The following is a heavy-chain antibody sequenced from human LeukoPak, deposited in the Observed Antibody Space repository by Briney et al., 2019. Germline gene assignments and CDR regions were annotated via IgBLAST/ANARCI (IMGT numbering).Heavy chain of an antibody. Sequence: GGSLRLSCAVSGFTVSSNYMSWVRQAPGKGLEWVSVLYNGGNTYYADSVKGRFTVSRDNSKNTLYLQMNSLRAEDTAVYYCARDSTESWGQGTLVTVSS. CDR3: ARDSTES. D-gene: IGHD4-17*01. CDR1: GFTVSSNY. V-gene: IGHV3-53*01. J-gene: IGHJ4*02. CDR2: LYNGGNT.